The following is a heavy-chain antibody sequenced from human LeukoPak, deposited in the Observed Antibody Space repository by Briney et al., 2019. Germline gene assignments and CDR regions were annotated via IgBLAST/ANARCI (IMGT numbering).Heavy chain of an antibody. J-gene: IGHJ4*02. Sequence: PGGSLRVSCAASGFTFSTFWMDWVRQAPGRGLEWVANINQDGSEKYYVDSVKGRFTISRDNAKNSLYLQMNSLKAEDTAVYYCTRQLEPHWGQGTLVTVSS. CDR1: GFTFSTFW. D-gene: IGHD1-1*01. V-gene: IGHV3-7*01. CDR2: INQDGSEK. CDR3: TRQLEPH.